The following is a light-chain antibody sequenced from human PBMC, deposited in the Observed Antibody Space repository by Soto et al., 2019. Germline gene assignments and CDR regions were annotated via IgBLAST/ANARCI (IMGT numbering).Light chain of an antibody. Sequence: QSALTQPASVSGSPGQSITISCTGTSSDVGSYNLVSWYQQHPGKAPKLMIYECSKRPSGVSNRFSGSKSGNTASLTISGLQFEDEADYYCCSYAGSSAVFGGGTKLTVL. CDR3: CSYAGSSAV. V-gene: IGLV2-23*01. CDR2: ECS. J-gene: IGLJ2*01. CDR1: SSDVGSYNL.